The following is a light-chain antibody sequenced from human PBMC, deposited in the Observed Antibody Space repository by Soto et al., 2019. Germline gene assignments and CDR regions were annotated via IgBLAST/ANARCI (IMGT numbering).Light chain of an antibody. CDR3: SSYTSSSTL. V-gene: IGLV2-14*02. J-gene: IGLJ1*01. CDR1: SSDVGTYNL. Sequence: QSVLTQPASVSGSPGQSITISCTGTSSDVGTYNLVSWSQQRPGKAPKLIISEGTRRPSGVFDRFSGSRSGNTASLSISGLQAEDEADYYCSSYTSSSTLFGTGTKVTVL. CDR2: EGT.